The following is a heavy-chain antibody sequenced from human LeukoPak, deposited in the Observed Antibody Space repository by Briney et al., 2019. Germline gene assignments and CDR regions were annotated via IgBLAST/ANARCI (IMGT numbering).Heavy chain of an antibody. CDR2: INHSGST. CDR1: EFTLSSYE. CDR3: ARHTRLVYYYMDV. V-gene: IGHV4-34*01. J-gene: IGHJ6*03. Sequence: GSLRLSCTASEFTLSSYEMSWIRQAPGKGLEWIGEINHSGSTNYNPSLKSRVTISVDTSKNQFSLKLSSVTAADTAVYYCARHTRLVYYYMDVWGKGTTVTISS. D-gene: IGHD2-2*02.